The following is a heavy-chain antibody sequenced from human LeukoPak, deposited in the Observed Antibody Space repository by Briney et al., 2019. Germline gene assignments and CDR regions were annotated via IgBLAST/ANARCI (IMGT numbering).Heavy chain of an antibody. V-gene: IGHV4-61*01. CDR1: GGSVSSGRYY. J-gene: IGHJ6*04. Sequence: SETLSLTCTVSGGSVSSGRYYWSWIRQPPGKGLDWIGYIYYSGSTNYNPSLKSRVTISVDTSKNQFSLKLSSVTAADTAVYYCARDIYDILTGSIYGMDVWGKGTTVTVSS. CDR2: IYYSGST. D-gene: IGHD3-9*01. CDR3: ARDIYDILTGSIYGMDV.